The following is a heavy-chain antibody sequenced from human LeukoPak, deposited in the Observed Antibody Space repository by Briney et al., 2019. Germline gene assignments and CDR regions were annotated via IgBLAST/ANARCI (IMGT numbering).Heavy chain of an antibody. D-gene: IGHD3-22*01. CDR2: ISGSGGST. CDR1: GFTFSSYA. CDR3: ARGSYYHDSSGYLDY. V-gene: IGHV3-23*01. Sequence: GGSLRLSCAASGFTFSSYAMSWVRQAPGKGLEWVSAISGSGGSTYYADSVKGRFTISRDNSKNTLYLQMNSLRAEDTAVYYCARGSYYHDSSGYLDYWGQGTLVTVSS. J-gene: IGHJ4*02.